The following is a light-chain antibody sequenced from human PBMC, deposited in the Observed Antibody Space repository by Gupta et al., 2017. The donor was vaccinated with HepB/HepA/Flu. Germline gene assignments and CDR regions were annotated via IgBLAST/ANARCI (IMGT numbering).Light chain of an antibody. CDR2: GKD. CDR1: SLRSYY. Sequence: SSELTQDPAVSVALRQTVRITCPGDSLRSYYASWYQLKPVHAPLLVFYGKDNRPSKIPDRFSVSSSGNTASLTITGAQAEDEADYYCSSRDSSGNHYVFGTGTKVTVL. CDR3: SSRDSSGNHYV. V-gene: IGLV3-19*01. J-gene: IGLJ1*01.